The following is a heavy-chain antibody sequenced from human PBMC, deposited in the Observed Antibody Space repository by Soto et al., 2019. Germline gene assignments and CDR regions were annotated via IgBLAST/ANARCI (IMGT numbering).Heavy chain of an antibody. D-gene: IGHD1-1*01. CDR1: GYTFTSYG. V-gene: IGHV1-3*04. CDR2: INTGNGNT. Sequence: ASVKVSCKASGYTFTSYGISWVRQAPGQGLEWMGWINTGNGNTKYSQKFQGRVTITRDTSASTAYMELSSLRSEDTAVYYCARDLQLERKNWFDPWGQGTLVTVSS. J-gene: IGHJ5*02. CDR3: ARDLQLERKNWFDP.